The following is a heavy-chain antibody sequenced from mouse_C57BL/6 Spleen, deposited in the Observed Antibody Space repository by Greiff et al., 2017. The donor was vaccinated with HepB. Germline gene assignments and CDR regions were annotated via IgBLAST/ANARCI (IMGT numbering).Heavy chain of an antibody. CDR3: ARGDYDRYFDV. CDR2: INPYNGDT. CDR1: GYSFTGYF. V-gene: IGHV1-20*01. J-gene: IGHJ1*03. Sequence: LLEPGDSVKISCKASGYSFTGYFMNWVMQSHGKSLEWIGRINPYNGDTFYNQKFKGKATLTVDKSSSTAHMELRSLTSEDSAVYYCARGDYDRYFDVWGTGTTVTVSS. D-gene: IGHD2-4*01.